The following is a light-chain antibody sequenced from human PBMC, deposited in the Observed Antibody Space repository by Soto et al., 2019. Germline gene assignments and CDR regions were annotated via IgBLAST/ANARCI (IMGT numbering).Light chain of an antibody. CDR3: QQYGSSPAIT. J-gene: IGKJ5*01. Sequence: EIELTQSRGTLSLSPGERATLSCRASQSVSNSYLAWYQQKPGQAPRLLIYGASSRATGIPDRFSGSGSGTDFTLTISRLETEDFAVYYCQQYGSSPAITFGQGTRLEIK. CDR1: QSVSNSY. V-gene: IGKV3-20*01. CDR2: GAS.